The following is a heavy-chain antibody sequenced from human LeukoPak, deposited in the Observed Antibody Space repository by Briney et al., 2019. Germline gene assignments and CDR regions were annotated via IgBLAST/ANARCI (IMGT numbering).Heavy chain of an antibody. V-gene: IGHV6-1*01. CDR1: GDSVSSNTAA. D-gene: IGHD7-27*01. CDR3: ARDSIWGNCFDC. Sequence: SQTLSLTCAISGDSVSSNTAAWNWVRQSPSRGLEWLGRTYYRSKWFKDYAVSVKSRIVINTDTPKNQFSLQLDSVTPEDTAVYYCARDSIWGNCFDCWGQGTLVTVSP. J-gene: IGHJ4*01. CDR2: TYYRSKWFK.